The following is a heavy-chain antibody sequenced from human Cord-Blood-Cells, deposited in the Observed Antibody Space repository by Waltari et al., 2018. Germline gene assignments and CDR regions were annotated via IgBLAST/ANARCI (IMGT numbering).Heavy chain of an antibody. CDR2: IYPGDSDT. CDR3: ARQSGYSSSWNWFDP. D-gene: IGHD6-13*01. V-gene: IGHV5-51*01. J-gene: IGHJ5*02. CDR1: GYSFTSYR. Sequence: VQLVQSGAEVKKPGASLKLSCKGSGYSFTSYRICRVRQLSGKGLEWMGIIYPGDSDTRYSPSFQGQVTISADKSISTAYLQWSSLKASDTAMYYCARQSGYSSSWNWFDPWGQGTLVTVSS.